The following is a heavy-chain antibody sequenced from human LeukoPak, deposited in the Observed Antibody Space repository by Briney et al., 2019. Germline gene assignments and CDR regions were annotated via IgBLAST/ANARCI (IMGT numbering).Heavy chain of an antibody. V-gene: IGHV1-2*02. D-gene: IGHD3-10*01. J-gene: IGHJ4*02. CDR3: ARGSLITVRGLFGY. CDR1: GYTFTGYY. CDR2: INPNSGDT. Sequence: ASVKVSCKASGYTFTGYYIHWVRQAPGQGLEYMGWINPNSGDTSYAQKFQGRVTMTRDTSISTAYMEVSRLSADDTAIYYCARGSLITVRGLFGYWGQGALVTVPS.